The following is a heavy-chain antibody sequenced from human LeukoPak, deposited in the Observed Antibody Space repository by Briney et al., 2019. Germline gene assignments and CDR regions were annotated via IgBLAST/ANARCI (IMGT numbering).Heavy chain of an antibody. CDR2: VSYDGSNK. CDR3: AREKYYFDY. V-gene: IGHV3-30*03. J-gene: IGHJ4*02. Sequence: PGGSLRLSCAASGFTFTSYGMHWVRQAPGKGLEWVALVSYDGSNKYYADSVKGRFTISRDNSKNTLYLQMNSLRAEDTAVYYCAREKYYFDYWGQGTLVTVSS. CDR1: GFTFTSYG.